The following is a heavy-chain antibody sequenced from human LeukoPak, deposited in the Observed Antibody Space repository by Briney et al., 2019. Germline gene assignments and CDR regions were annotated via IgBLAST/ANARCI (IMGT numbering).Heavy chain of an antibody. J-gene: IGHJ6*03. Sequence: SLKVSCKASGGTFSSYAISWVRQAPGHGLEWMGGIIPIFGTANYAQKFQGRVTITTDESTSTAYMELSSLRSEDTAVYYCARVKVPAAIDYYYYMDVWGKGTTVTVSS. CDR1: GGTFSSYA. CDR2: IIPIFGTA. CDR3: ARVKVPAAIDYYYYMDV. V-gene: IGHV1-69*05. D-gene: IGHD2-2*02.